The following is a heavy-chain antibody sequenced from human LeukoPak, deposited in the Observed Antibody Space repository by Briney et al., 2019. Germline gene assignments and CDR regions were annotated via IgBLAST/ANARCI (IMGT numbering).Heavy chain of an antibody. CDR3: ARSVTTKRITMTLDY. V-gene: IGHV3-30*02. D-gene: IGHD3-22*01. J-gene: IGHJ4*02. CDR1: GFTLSNYG. CDR2: IRYDGSNK. Sequence: GGSLRLSCAASGFTLSNYGMHWVRQAPGKGLEWVAFIRYDGSNKYYADSVKGRFTISRDNSKNTLYLQMNSLRAEDTAVYYCARSVTTKRITMTLDYWGQGTLVTVSS.